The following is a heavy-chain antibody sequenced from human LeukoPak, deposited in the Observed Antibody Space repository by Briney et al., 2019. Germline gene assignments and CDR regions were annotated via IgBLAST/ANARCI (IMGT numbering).Heavy chain of an antibody. CDR1: GFTFSSYW. V-gene: IGHV3-7*01. CDR2: IKQDGSEK. CDR3: AKSGYNRFDY. D-gene: IGHD5-24*01. J-gene: IGHJ4*02. Sequence: GGSLRLSCAASGFTFSSYWMNWVRQAPGKGLEWVANIKQDGSEKYYVDSVKGRLTISRDNAKNSLYLQMNSLRAEDTAVYYCAKSGYNRFDYWGQGTLVTVSS.